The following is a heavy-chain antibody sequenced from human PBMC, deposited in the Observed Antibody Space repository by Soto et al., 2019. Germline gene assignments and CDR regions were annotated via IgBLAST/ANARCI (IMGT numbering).Heavy chain of an antibody. J-gene: IGHJ4*02. Sequence: EVQLLESGGGLVQPGGSLRLSCAASGFTFSNYAVTWVRQAPGKGLEWVSTISGSGGSTYYADSGKGRVTISSDNSKNTLYLQMSSLRAEDTAVYYCAKDQGSSWYEIDYWGQGTLVTVSS. CDR3: AKDQGSSWYEIDY. CDR2: ISGSGGST. CDR1: GFTFSNYA. D-gene: IGHD6-13*01. V-gene: IGHV3-23*01.